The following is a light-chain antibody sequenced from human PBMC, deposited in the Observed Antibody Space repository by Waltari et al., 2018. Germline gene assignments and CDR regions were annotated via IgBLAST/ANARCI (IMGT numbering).Light chain of an antibody. Sequence: DIQMTQSPSSLSASVCDRVTITCRASLSIGTYLKWSQQRPVLAHKLLISGASTLQSGVPSRFSGSGSGTHFTLTISSLQPEDFATYYCQHSYTTPLTFGGGTKVEIK. J-gene: IGKJ4*01. V-gene: IGKV1-39*01. CDR2: GAS. CDR1: LSIGTY. CDR3: QHSYTTPLT.